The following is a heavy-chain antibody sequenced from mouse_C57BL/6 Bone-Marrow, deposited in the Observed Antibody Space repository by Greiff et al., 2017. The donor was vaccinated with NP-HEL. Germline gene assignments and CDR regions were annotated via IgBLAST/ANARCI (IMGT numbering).Heavy chain of an antibody. Sequence: EVQLQQSGPVLVKPGASVKMSCKASGYTFTDYYMNWVKQSHGKSLEWIGVINPYNGGTSYNQKFKGKATLTVDKSSSTAYMELNSLTSEDSAVYYCARDGYYRDYAMDYWGQGTSVTVSS. CDR3: ARDGYYRDYAMDY. CDR2: INPYNGGT. CDR1: GYTFTDYY. J-gene: IGHJ4*01. V-gene: IGHV1-19*01. D-gene: IGHD2-3*01.